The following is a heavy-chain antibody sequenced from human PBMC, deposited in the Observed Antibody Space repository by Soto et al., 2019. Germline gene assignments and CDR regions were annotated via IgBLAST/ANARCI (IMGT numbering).Heavy chain of an antibody. D-gene: IGHD3-3*01. V-gene: IGHV1-46*03. CDR2: INPSGGST. CDR3: ARDSRYYDFWSGRPKDYYYYYMDV. CDR1: GYTFTSYY. J-gene: IGHJ6*03. Sequence: ASVKVSCKASGYTFTSYYMHWVRQAPGQGLEWMGIINPSGGSTSYAQKFQGRVTMTRDTSTSTVYMELSSLRSEDTAVYYCARDSRYYDFWSGRPKDYYYYYMDVWGKGTTVTSP.